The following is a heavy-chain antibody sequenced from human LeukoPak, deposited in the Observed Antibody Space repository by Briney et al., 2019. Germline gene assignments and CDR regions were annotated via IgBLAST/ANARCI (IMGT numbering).Heavy chain of an antibody. D-gene: IGHD4/OR15-4a*01. Sequence: SETLSLTCIVSGGSISSDYWSWIRQPPGKGLEWIGYIYYSGNTNYNPSLKSRAAISVDTSKKQFSLNLSSVTAADTVVYYCARRSMVRTVGYYYGMDVWGQGTTVTVSS. CDR1: GGSISSDY. CDR2: IYYSGNT. V-gene: IGHV4-59*08. J-gene: IGHJ6*02. CDR3: ARRSMVRTVGYYYGMDV.